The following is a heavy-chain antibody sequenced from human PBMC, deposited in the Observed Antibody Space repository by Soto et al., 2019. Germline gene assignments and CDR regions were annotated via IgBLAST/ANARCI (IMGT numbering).Heavy chain of an antibody. V-gene: IGHV4-34*01. CDR1: GGSLSGVY. Sequence: PSETLSLTCVVYGGSLSGVYWTWIRQPPGKGLEWIGEINHSGSTNYSPSLESRVTISLDTSNNQFSLKLSSVTAADTAVYYCARGPGYSYGYSVYYYYYGMDGWGQGTTVTVSS. CDR2: INHSGST. CDR3: ARGPGYSYGYSVYYYYYGMDG. D-gene: IGHD5-18*01. J-gene: IGHJ6*02.